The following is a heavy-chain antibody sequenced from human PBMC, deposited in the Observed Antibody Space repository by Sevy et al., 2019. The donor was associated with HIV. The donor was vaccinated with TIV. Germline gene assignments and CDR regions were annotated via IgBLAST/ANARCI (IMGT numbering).Heavy chain of an antibody. Sequence: GGSLRLSCTASGFTFGDYAMSWVRQAPGKGLEWVGFIRSKAYGGTTEYAASVKGRFTISRDDSKSIAYLQMNSLKTVDTAVYYCTRGRFCSSTSCYYWGQGTLVTVSS. D-gene: IGHD2-2*01. CDR3: TRGRFCSSTSCYY. CDR2: IRSKAYGGTT. J-gene: IGHJ4*02. CDR1: GFTFGDYA. V-gene: IGHV3-49*04.